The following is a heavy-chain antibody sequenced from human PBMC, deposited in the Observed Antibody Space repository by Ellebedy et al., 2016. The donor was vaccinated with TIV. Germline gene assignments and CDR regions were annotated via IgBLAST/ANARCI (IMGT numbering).Heavy chain of an antibody. V-gene: IGHV3-23*01. Sequence: GGSLRLSXAASGFTFTNYGMSWVRQAPGKGLEWVSAISGSGHSAYYGDSVMGRFTISRDNSKNTLYLQMNSLRAEDTAAYYCAKDGGRDCGGDCYPHFDYWGQGTLVTVSS. J-gene: IGHJ4*02. D-gene: IGHD2-21*02. CDR2: ISGSGHSA. CDR1: GFTFTNYG. CDR3: AKDGGRDCGGDCYPHFDY.